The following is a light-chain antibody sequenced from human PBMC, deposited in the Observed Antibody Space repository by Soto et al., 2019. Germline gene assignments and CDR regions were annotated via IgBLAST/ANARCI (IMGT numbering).Light chain of an antibody. CDR3: QQYDNSIT. CDR1: QSVSSNN. CDR2: GAS. V-gene: IGKV3-20*01. J-gene: IGKJ5*01. Sequence: EIVLTQSPGTLSLSPGETATLSCRASQSVSSNNSAWYHQKPGQTPRLLIYGASSRATGIPDRFSGSGSGTDFTLTISRLEPEDFAVYYCQQYDNSITFGPGTRLEIE.